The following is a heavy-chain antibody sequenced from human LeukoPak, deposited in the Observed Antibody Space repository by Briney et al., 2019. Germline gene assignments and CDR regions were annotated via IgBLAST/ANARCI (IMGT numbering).Heavy chain of an antibody. J-gene: IGHJ2*01. CDR2: IYYSGST. D-gene: IGHD4-17*01. CDR3: ARASVTTTYWYFDL. CDR1: GGSISNYY. V-gene: IGHV4-59*01. Sequence: SETLSLTCTVSGGSISNYYWSWIRQPPGKGLEWIGYIYYSGSTNYNPSLKSRVTISVDTSKNQFSLKLSSVTAADTAVYYCARASVTTTYWYFDLWGRGTLVTVSS.